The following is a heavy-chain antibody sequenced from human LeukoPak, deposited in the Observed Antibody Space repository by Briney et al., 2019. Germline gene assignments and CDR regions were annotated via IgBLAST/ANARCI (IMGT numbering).Heavy chain of an antibody. D-gene: IGHD2-21*02. J-gene: IGHJ4*02. Sequence: GGSLRLSCAASGFTFSSYAMSWVRQAPGKGLEWVSGISGSGGSTYYADSVKGRFTISRDNSKNTLYLQMNSLRAEDTAVYYCAKDTRFRDYYFDFWGQGALVTVSS. CDR1: GFTFSSYA. CDR2: ISGSGGST. V-gene: IGHV3-23*01. CDR3: AKDTRFRDYYFDF.